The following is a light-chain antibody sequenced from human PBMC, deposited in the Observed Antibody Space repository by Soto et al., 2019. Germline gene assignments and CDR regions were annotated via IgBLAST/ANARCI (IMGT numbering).Light chain of an antibody. V-gene: IGKV3-20*01. J-gene: IGKJ1*01. CDR2: HAS. Sequence: IVLMHSPGTLSFSPGERASLSFRAIRGLSSDYLAWYQQKPGQAPRLLFYHASRRATGTPDRFSVSGSGTDFTLTISRLEPGDFAVYYCQQYGDSPRSFGQGTKVDIK. CDR1: RGLSSDY. CDR3: QQYGDSPRS.